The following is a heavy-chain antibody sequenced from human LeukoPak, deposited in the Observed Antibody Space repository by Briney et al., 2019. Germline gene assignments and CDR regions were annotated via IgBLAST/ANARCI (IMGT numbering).Heavy chain of an antibody. Sequence: ASVKVSCKASGYTFTGYYMHWVRQAPGQGLEWMGRINPNSGGTNYAQKFHGRVTMTRDTSLSTAYMELSRLRSDDTAVYYCARSPEYYYDSSGYSFDYWGQGTLVTVSS. CDR2: INPNSGGT. V-gene: IGHV1-2*06. CDR3: ARSPEYYYDSSGYSFDY. D-gene: IGHD3-22*01. J-gene: IGHJ4*02. CDR1: GYTFTGYY.